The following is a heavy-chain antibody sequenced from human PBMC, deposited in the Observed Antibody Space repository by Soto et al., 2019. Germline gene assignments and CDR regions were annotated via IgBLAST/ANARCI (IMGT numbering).Heavy chain of an antibody. J-gene: IGHJ4*02. CDR3: AGDPYYYASDY. V-gene: IGHV3-11*01. CDR2: ISRGGDTI. CDR1: GFSFSTHY. D-gene: IGHD3-10*01. Sequence: QVQLVESGGGLVKAGGSLRLSCVASGFSFSTHYMTWIRQAPGKGLEWVSYISRGGDTIYYSDSVKGRFTVSRDNARNSLYLQMDSLRAEDTAIYYCAGDPYYYASDYWGQGTLVTVSS.